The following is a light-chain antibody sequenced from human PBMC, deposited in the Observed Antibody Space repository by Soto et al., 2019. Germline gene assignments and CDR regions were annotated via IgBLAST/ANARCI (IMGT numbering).Light chain of an antibody. J-gene: IGLJ3*02. Sequence: QSALTQPPSASGSPGQSVTISCTGTSSDVGGYNYVSWYQQHPGKAPKLMIYEVSKRPSGVPDRFSGSKSGNTASLTVSGLQAEDEADYYCSSFAGSNNLRMFGGGTNLTVL. V-gene: IGLV2-8*01. CDR2: EVS. CDR3: SSFAGSNNLRM. CDR1: SSDVGGYNY.